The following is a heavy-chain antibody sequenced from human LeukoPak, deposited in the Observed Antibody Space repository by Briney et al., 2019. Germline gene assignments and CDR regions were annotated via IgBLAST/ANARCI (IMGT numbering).Heavy chain of an antibody. J-gene: IGHJ5*02. D-gene: IGHD2-15*01. CDR2: INDDGSDT. CDR3: VRGGPSTWS. CDR1: VFTFSNAW. Sequence: GGSLRLSCAASVFTFSNAWMHWVRQVPGNRRVWVSRINDDGSDTIYADSVRGRFTISRDDAKNTVYLQMNNLRAEDTAVYYCVRGGPSTWSWGQGTLVTVSS. V-gene: IGHV3-74*01.